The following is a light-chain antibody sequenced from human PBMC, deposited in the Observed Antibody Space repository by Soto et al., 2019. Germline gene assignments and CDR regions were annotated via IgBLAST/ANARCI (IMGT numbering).Light chain of an antibody. CDR1: SSDVGGYNY. Sequence: QSALTQPASVSGSPGQSITISCTGTSSDVGGYNYVSWYQQHPGKAPKIMIYDVSNRPTGVSNRFSGSKSGNTASQTISGLQAEDEANYYCSSYTSSSPRLVVFGGGTKLTVL. CDR2: DVS. CDR3: SSYTSSSPRLVV. V-gene: IGLV2-14*01. J-gene: IGLJ2*01.